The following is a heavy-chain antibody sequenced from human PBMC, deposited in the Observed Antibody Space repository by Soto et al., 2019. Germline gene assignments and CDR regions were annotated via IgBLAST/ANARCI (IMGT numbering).Heavy chain of an antibody. V-gene: IGHV4-34*01. CDR1: GGSFSGYY. CDR3: ARGGGSSGWHLDY. D-gene: IGHD6-19*01. J-gene: IGHJ4*02. CDR2: INHSGST. Sequence: QVQLQQWGAGLLKPSETLSLTCAVYGGSFSGYYWSWIRQPPGKGLEWIGEINHSGSTNYNPSLKSRVTISVDTSKNQFSLKLSSVTAADTAVYYCARGGGSSGWHLDYWGQGTLVTVSS.